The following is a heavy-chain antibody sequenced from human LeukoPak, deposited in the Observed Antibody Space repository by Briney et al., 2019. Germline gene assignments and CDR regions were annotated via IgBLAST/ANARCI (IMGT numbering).Heavy chain of an antibody. D-gene: IGHD2-15*01. Sequence: GGSLRLSCAASGFTFSDYYMSWIRQAPGKGLEWVSYISSSGSTIYYADSVKGRFTISRDNAKNSLYLQMDSLRAEDTAVYYCARVGYFSFIRDGMDVWGQGTTVTVSS. CDR1: GFTFSDYY. V-gene: IGHV3-11*01. J-gene: IGHJ6*02. CDR2: ISSSGSTI. CDR3: ARVGYFSFIRDGMDV.